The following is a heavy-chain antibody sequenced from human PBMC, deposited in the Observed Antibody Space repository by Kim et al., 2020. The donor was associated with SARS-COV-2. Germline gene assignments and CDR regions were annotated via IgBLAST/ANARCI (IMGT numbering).Heavy chain of an antibody. J-gene: IGHJ6*03. Sequence: GGSLRLSCAASGFTFSRYGMHWVRHVPGKGLEWVTVISKDGRDIHYADSVKGRFTISRDNSKNSVYLQMNSLRPEDRAVYYCVRDTGGSMDVWGRGTTVTVSS. D-gene: IGHD1-26*01. CDR2: ISKDGRDI. CDR3: VRDTGGSMDV. V-gene: IGHV3-30*03. CDR1: GFTFSRYG.